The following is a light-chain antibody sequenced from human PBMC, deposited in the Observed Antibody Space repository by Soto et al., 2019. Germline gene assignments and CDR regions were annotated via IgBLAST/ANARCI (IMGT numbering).Light chain of an antibody. CDR3: QQYDSYSWT. CDR2: RAS. J-gene: IGKJ1*01. CDR1: QSVRSY. Sequence: IQMTQSPSTLSASVGDRVIITCRASQSVRSYLAWYQQKPGKAPNLLIYRASSLESGVPSRFSGSGSGTEFTLTITSLQPDDVVPEYCQQYDSYSWTFGQGTKVEVK. V-gene: IGKV1-5*03.